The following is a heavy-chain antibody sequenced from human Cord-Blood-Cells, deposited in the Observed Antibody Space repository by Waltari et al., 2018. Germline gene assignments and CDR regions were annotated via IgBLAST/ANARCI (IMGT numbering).Heavy chain of an antibody. CDR3: ARGAGYCSGGSCYWYFDL. J-gene: IGHJ2*01. CDR2: INHSGST. CDR1: GGSFSGYY. V-gene: IGHV4-34*01. Sequence: QVQLQQWGAGLLKPSETLSLTCAVYGGSFSGYYWSWIRQPPGKGQAGNGEINHSGSTNYNPSLKSRSTISVDTAKNQFSLKLSSVTAADTAVYYCARGAGYCSGGSCYWYFDLWGRGTLVTVSS. D-gene: IGHD2-15*01.